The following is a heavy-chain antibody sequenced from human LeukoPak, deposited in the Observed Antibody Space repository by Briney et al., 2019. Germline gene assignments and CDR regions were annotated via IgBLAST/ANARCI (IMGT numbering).Heavy chain of an antibody. D-gene: IGHD5/OR15-5a*01. V-gene: IGHV3-20*04. CDR1: GFTFDDYG. Sequence: AGGSLRLSCAASGFTFDDYGMKWVRQAPGKGLEWVSDINWNGGRTAYADSVKGRFTISRDNAKNSLYLQMNSLRVEDTALYYCARDFANSVYDWGQGTLVTVSS. J-gene: IGHJ4*02. CDR3: ARDFANSVYD. CDR2: INWNGGRT.